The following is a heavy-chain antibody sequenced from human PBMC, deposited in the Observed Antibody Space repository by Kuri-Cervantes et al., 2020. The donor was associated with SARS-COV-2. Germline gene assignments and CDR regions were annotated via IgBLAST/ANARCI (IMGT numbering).Heavy chain of an antibody. J-gene: IGHJ3*02. CDR2: ISSSSNTI. Sequence: GGSLRLSCVAPGFTFSRYSMNWFRQAPGKGLEWVSSISSSSNTIYYADSVKGRSTISRDNAKNSLYLQMNSLRAEDTAVYYCARGFSGYSYGDAFDIWGQGTMVTVSS. CDR1: GFTFSRYS. D-gene: IGHD5-18*01. V-gene: IGHV3-48*01. CDR3: ARGFSGYSYGDAFDI.